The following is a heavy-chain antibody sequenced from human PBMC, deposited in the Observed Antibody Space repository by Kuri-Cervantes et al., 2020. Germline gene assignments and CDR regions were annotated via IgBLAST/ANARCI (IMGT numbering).Heavy chain of an antibody. D-gene: IGHD1-26*01. CDR2: VRYDGSDK. J-gene: IGHJ6*03. V-gene: IGHV3-30*02. CDR3: AKDHSYSMDV. CDR1: GFTFSNYG. Sequence: GESLKISCAASGFTFSNYGMYWVRQAPGKGLEWVAFVRYDGSDKYYADSVKGRFTVSRDNSKNTLFLQMNSLRPEDTAVYYCAKDHSYSMDVWGKGTTVTVSS.